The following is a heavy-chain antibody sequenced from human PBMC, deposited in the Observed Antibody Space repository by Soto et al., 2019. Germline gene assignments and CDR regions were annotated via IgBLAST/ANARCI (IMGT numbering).Heavy chain of an antibody. CDR2: ISSSSSYI. CDR1: GFTFSSYS. J-gene: IGHJ3*02. Sequence: LSCAASGFTFSSYSMNWVRQAPGKGLEWVSSISSSSSYIYYADSVKGRFTISRDNAKNSLYLQMNSLRAEDTAVYYCARRRGVATLRTTEYAFDIWGQGTMVTVSS. CDR3: ARRRGVATLRTTEYAFDI. D-gene: IGHD5-12*01. V-gene: IGHV3-21*01.